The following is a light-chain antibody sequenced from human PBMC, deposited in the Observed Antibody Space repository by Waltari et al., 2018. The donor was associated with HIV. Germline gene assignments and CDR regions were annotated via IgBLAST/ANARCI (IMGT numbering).Light chain of an antibody. CDR2: DAS. V-gene: IGLV3-21*02. CDR1: SIGSRS. CDR3: QVWDIISDDQ. J-gene: IGLJ2*01. Sequence: SYVVTQPPSVSVAPGQAARMTGGGNSIGSRSKHWYQQPPGPAPLLVVYDASDPSSGIPGRFSGANAANTATLTISRVEAGDAVDYYCQVWDIISDDQFGGGTKLTVL.